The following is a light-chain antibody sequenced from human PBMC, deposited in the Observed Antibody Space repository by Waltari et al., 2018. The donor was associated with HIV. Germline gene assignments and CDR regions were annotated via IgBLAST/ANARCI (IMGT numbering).Light chain of an antibody. Sequence: QAVLTMTPSASGTAGQRVKITCSGGGSYPGIRTVSVYQQRPGTAPKLLISSNDQRPSGMPDRFSGSKSGTSASLAITGLQSEDEADYYCAAWDDSLTVWVFGGGTNLTVL. V-gene: IGLV1-44*01. CDR1: GSYPGIRT. J-gene: IGLJ3*02. CDR3: AAWDDSLTVWV. CDR2: SND.